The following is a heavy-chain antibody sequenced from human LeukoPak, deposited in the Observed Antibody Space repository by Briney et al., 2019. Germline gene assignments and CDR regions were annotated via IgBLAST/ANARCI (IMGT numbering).Heavy chain of an antibody. CDR1: GYTFTGYY. V-gene: IGHV1-2*06. CDR2: INPNNGGT. Sequence: ASVKVSCKASGYTFTGYYIHWVRQAPGQGLEWMGRINPNNGGTNYAQKFQGRVTMTRDLSMSTAYMELSRLRSVDTAVYYCAGEDNSSGYRPFDIWGQGTMVTVPS. J-gene: IGHJ3*02. CDR3: AGEDNSSGYRPFDI. D-gene: IGHD3-22*01.